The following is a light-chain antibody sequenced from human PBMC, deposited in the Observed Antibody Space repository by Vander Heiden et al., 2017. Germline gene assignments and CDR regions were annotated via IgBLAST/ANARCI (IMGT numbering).Light chain of an antibody. V-gene: IGKV2-28*01. CDR1: QSLLHTNGYNY. CDR3: MQALQTPYT. J-gene: IGKJ2*01. Sequence: IVIASFPLPLPVTPGEPASISCRSSQSLLHTNGYNYLDWYLQKPGQSPQLLIHLASNRASGVPDRVSGSGSGTDFTLRISRVEAEDVGVYYCMQALQTPYTFGQGTKLEI. CDR2: LAS.